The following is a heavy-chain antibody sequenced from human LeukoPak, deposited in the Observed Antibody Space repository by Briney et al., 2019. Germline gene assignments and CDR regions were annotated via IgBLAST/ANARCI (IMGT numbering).Heavy chain of an antibody. J-gene: IGHJ5*02. D-gene: IGHD6-13*01. CDR2: IYYSGST. Sequence: PSETLSLTCTVSGGSISSGGYYWSWIRQHPGKGLEWIGYIYYSGSTYYNPSLKSRVTISVDTSKNQFSLKLSSVTAADTAVYYCARDAAAGTYNWFDPWGQGTLVTVSS. V-gene: IGHV4-31*03. CDR3: ARDAAAGTYNWFDP. CDR1: GGSISSGGYY.